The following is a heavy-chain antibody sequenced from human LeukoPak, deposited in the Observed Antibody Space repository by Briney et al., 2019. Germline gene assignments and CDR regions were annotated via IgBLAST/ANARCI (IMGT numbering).Heavy chain of an antibody. J-gene: IGHJ6*02. CDR1: GFSIRINY. CDR3: ARDWSEYTGMDV. D-gene: IGHD6-6*01. CDR2: IYSGGDT. Sequence: GGSLRLSCTASGFSIRINYMSWVRQAPGKGLEWVSVIYSGGDTFYTGSVKGRFTISRDNSKNTVYLQMNSLTAADTAVYYCARDWSEYTGMDVWGQGTTVTVSS. V-gene: IGHV3-66*01.